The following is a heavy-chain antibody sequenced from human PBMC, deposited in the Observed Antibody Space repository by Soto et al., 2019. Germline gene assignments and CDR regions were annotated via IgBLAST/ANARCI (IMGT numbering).Heavy chain of an antibody. J-gene: IGHJ5*02. V-gene: IGHV4-59*08. CDR1: GGSISSYY. D-gene: IGHD6-13*01. Sequence: SETLSLTCTFSGGSISSYYWIWIRQPPGKGLEWIGYIYYSGSTNYNPSLKSRLITSVDKTKNQSPLQLSSVTTADKTAYYCGRHQSHSSSYGDPLGQGTLVNVP. CDR3: GRHQSHSSSYGDP. CDR2: IYYSGST.